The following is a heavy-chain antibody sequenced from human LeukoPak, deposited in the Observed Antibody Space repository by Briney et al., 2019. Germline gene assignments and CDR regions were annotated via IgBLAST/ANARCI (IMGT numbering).Heavy chain of an antibody. CDR2: IDSSSTST. CDR1: GFIFTDYY. V-gene: IGHV3-11*06. CDR3: SKVGYDYLWGSYRGYSYYGMDV. J-gene: IGHJ6*02. Sequence: GGSLRLSCAASGFIFTDYYMSWIRQAPGKGLEWVSFIDSSSTSTNYVDSVKGRFSISRDNSKNTLYLQMNSLRAEDTAVYYCSKVGYDYLWGSYRGYSYYGMDVWGQGTTLTVSS. D-gene: IGHD3-16*02.